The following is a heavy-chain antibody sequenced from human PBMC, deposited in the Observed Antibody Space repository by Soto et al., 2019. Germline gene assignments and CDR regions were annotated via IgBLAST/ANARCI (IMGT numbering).Heavy chain of an antibody. CDR1: GYTFTTYD. D-gene: IGHD6-25*01. V-gene: IGHV1-8*01. Sequence: ASVKVSCKASGYTFTTYDISWVRQATGQRLEWMGWMNPYSGNTGYAQKFQGRVTVTRNTSISTVYRELSGLRPDDTAVYYCARRKERSGPHYFDYWGQGSQVTVSS. J-gene: IGHJ4*02. CDR2: MNPYSGNT. CDR3: ARRKERSGPHYFDY.